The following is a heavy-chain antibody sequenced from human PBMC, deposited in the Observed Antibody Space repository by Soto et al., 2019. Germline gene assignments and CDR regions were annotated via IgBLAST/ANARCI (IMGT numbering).Heavy chain of an antibody. D-gene: IGHD5-18*01. CDR3: ARHRYSYGVYYFDY. Sequence: SQPLPLTCTVSGDSISSLGCYRSWKRQPPGKGLEWIGCIYYSGNTYYNPSLKSRVSISVDTSKNQFSLKLSSVTAADTAVYYCARHRYSYGVYYFDYWGQGTLVTVSS. J-gene: IGHJ4*02. V-gene: IGHV4-30-4*08. CDR1: GDSISSLGCY. CDR2: IYYSGNT.